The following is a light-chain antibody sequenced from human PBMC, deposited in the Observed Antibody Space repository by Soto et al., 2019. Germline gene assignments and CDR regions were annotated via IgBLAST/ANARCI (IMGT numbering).Light chain of an antibody. CDR2: FGS. J-gene: IGKJ5*01. CDR3: MQALQSLT. V-gene: IGKV2-28*01. Sequence: EIVMTQSPLTLPVTPGEPASISCRSNTYNYLDWYVQKPGQSPQLLIYFGSNRAPGVPDRFSGSGSGTDFTLKINRVEAEDVGTYYCMQALQSLTFGQGTRLEIK. CDR1: TYNY.